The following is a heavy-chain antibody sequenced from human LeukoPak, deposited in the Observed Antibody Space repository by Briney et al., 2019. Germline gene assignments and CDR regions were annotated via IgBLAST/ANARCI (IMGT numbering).Heavy chain of an antibody. D-gene: IGHD1-26*01. CDR1: GFTFSSYS. CDR2: ISSSSSYI. Sequence: GGSLRLSCAASGFTFSSYSMNWVRQAPGKGLEWVSSISSSSSYIYYADSVKGQFTISRDNAKNSLYLQMSSLRAEDTAVYYCAQLGATGGVDYWGQGTLVTVSS. J-gene: IGHJ4*02. CDR3: AQLGATGGVDY. V-gene: IGHV3-21*01.